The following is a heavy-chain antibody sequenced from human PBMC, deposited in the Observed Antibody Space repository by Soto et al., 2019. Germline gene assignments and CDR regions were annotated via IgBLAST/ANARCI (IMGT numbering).Heavy chain of an antibody. Sequence: TVAGGTSGSSGCCWSWIKKPPGKRLEWIGSIYYSGSTYYNPSLKSRVTISVDTSKNQFSLKLSSVTAADTAVYYCAREELRYFDWPPAPNWFDPWGQGTLVTLSS. CDR1: GGTSGSSGCC. V-gene: IGHV4-39*02. CDR3: AREELRYFDWPPAPNWFDP. CDR2: IYYSGST. J-gene: IGHJ5*02. D-gene: IGHD3-9*01.